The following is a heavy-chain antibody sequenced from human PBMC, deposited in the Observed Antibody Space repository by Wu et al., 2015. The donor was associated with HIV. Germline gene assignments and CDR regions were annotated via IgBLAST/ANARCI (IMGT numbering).Heavy chain of an antibody. CDR2: IVVGSGAT. V-gene: IGHV1-58*02. D-gene: IGHD4-17*01. CDR3: AAGDSVTSLSY. Sequence: QMQPVQSGPEVKEPETSMKVSCKASGFTFSSSAMQWVRQARGQRLEWIGWIVVGSGATKYAQKFQQRVTITRDMSTSTTYMEVSSLRPDDTAVYYCAAGDSVTSLSYWGQGTLVTVSS. CDR1: GFTFSSSA. J-gene: IGHJ4*02.